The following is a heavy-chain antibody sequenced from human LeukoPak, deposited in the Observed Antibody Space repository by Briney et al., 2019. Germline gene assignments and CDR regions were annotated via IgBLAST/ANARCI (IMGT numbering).Heavy chain of an antibody. CDR2: ISGYNGHT. Sequence: GASVKVSCKAFGFSFASFGFNWVRQAPGQGLEWMGWISGYNGHTRYEQKFHDRVTMTTDSSTSTVYMELRSLRYDDTALYYCARGTWEVAATPHSFDTWGQGALVLVSS. D-gene: IGHD1-26*01. CDR1: GFSFASFG. V-gene: IGHV1-18*01. J-gene: IGHJ4*02. CDR3: ARGTWEVAATPHSFDT.